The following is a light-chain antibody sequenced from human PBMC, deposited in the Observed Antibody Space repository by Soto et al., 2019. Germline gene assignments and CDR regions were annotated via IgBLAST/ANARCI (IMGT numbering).Light chain of an antibody. Sequence: QPELTQPPSASGTPGQRVTISCSGSSSNIGSNYVYWYQQLPGTAPKLLIYSNNQRPSGVPDRFSGSKSGTSASLAISGLRSEDEADYYCAAWDDSLSGPGFGGGTKLTVL. CDR2: SNN. CDR3: AAWDDSLSGPG. V-gene: IGLV1-47*02. CDR1: SSNIGSNY. J-gene: IGLJ2*01.